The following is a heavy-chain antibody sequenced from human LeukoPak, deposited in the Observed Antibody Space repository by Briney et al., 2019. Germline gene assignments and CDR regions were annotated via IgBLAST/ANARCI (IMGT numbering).Heavy chain of an antibody. D-gene: IGHD6-13*01. CDR3: ARDLTAGYFDY. CDR1: GFTFSSYS. J-gene: IGHJ4*02. V-gene: IGHV3-21*01. Sequence: GGSLRLSCAASGFTFSSYSVNWVRQAPGKGLEWVSSISSSSYIYYADSVKGRFTISRDNAKNSLYLQMNSLRAEDTAVYYCARDLTAGYFDYWGQGTLVTVSS. CDR2: ISSSSYI.